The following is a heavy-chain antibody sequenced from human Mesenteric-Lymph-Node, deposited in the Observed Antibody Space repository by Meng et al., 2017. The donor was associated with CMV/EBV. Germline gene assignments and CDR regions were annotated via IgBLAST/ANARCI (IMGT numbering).Heavy chain of an antibody. CDR2: IYSGGTT. V-gene: IGHV3-53*01. D-gene: IGHD3-16*01. CDR1: GLTVSSNY. CDR3: ARDLRDTMDV. Sequence: GESLKISCAASGLTVSSNYMSWVRQAPGKGLEWVSVIYSGGTTFYADSVKGRFTMSRDDSKNTLYLQMNSLRAEDTAVYYCARDLRDTMDVWGQGTTVTSP. J-gene: IGHJ6*02.